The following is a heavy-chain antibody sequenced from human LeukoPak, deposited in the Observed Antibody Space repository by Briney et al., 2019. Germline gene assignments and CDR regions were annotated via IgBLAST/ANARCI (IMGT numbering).Heavy chain of an antibody. D-gene: IGHD3-22*01. CDR3: ARGVVANAGGAFDI. V-gene: IGHV4-59*06. Sequence: SETLSLTCTVSGDSINNYYWTWIRQPPGKGLEWIGYIYYSGSTYYNPSLKSRVTISVDTSKNQFSLKLSSVTAADTAVYYCARGVVANAGGAFDIWGQGTMVTVSS. J-gene: IGHJ3*02. CDR2: IYYSGST. CDR1: GDSINNYY.